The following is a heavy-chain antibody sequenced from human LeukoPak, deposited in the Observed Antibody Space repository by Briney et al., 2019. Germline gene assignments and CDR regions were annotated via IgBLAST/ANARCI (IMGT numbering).Heavy chain of an antibody. CDR3: ARRGIAAAGYFDY. J-gene: IGHJ4*02. CDR2: IWYDGSNK. D-gene: IGHD6-13*01. CDR1: RFTFSSYG. Sequence: QSGGSLRLSCAASRFTFSSYGMHWVRQAPGKGLEWVAVIWYDGSNKYYADSVKGRFTISRDNSKNTLYLQMNSLRAEDTAVYYCARRGIAAAGYFDYWGQGTLVTVSS. V-gene: IGHV3-33*08.